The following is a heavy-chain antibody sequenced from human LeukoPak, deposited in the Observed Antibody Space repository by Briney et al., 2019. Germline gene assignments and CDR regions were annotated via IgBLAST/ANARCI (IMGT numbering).Heavy chain of an antibody. CDR2: IYHSGST. D-gene: IGHD2-2*01. CDR1: GYSISSGGYY. V-gene: IGHV4-30-2*01. CDR3: ARTPFYCSSTSCYLMGSDP. J-gene: IGHJ5*02. Sequence: SETLSLTCTVSGYSISSGGYYWSWIRQPPGKGLEWIGYIYHSGSTYYNPSLKSRVTISVDRSKNQFSLKLSSVTAADTAVYYCARTPFYCSSTSCYLMGSDPWGQGTLVTVSS.